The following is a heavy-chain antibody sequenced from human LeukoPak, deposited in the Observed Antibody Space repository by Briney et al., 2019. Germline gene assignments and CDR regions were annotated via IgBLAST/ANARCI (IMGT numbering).Heavy chain of an antibody. J-gene: IGHJ1*01. Sequence: GGSLRLSCVVSEFSFSSSTMSWVRQAAGKALEWAAKMHEDGSDEKYVDSVKGRFSISRDNAKNSLYLQMNSLRPEDTAVYFCVVGGAGGGYFPNWGQGSLVIVSS. D-gene: IGHD3-16*01. CDR2: MHEDGSDE. CDR1: EFSFSSST. CDR3: VVGGAGGGYFPN. V-gene: IGHV3-7*01.